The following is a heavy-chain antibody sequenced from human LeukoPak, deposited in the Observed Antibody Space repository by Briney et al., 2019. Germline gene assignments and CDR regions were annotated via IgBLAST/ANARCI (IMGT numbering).Heavy chain of an antibody. CDR1: GFTFGDYV. Sequence: PGRSLRLSCTGSGFTFGDYVMSWFRQAPGKGLEWVGFIRSKAYGGTTEYAASVKGRFTISRDESKSIACLQMNSLKTEDTAMYYCSRVGTATTLAIDYWGQGALVTVSS. V-gene: IGHV3-49*03. CDR2: IRSKAYGGTT. D-gene: IGHD4-17*01. J-gene: IGHJ4*02. CDR3: SRVGTATTLAIDY.